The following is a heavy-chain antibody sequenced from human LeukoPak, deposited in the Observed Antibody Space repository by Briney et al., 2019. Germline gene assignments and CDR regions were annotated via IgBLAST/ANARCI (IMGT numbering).Heavy chain of an antibody. CDR3: VIDLDY. Sequence: PGGSLRLSCAASGFTFSSYAMSWVRQAPGKGLEWVANIKQDGSEKYYVDSVKGRFTISRDNAKNSLYLQMNSLRAEDTAVYYCVIDLDYWGQGTLVTVSS. CDR2: IKQDGSEK. V-gene: IGHV3-7*01. J-gene: IGHJ4*02. CDR1: GFTFSSYA.